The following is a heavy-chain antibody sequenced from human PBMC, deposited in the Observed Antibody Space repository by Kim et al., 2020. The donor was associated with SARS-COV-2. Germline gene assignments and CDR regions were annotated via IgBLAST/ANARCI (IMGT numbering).Heavy chain of an antibody. V-gene: IGHV3-21*01. CDR3: ARDLKPGGYNERGDY. J-gene: IGHJ4*02. CDR1: GFTFSSYS. Sequence: GGSLRLSCAASGFTFSSYSMNWVRQAPGKGLEWVSSISSSSSYIYYADSVKGRFTISRDNAKNSLYLQMNSLRAEDTAVYYCARDLKPGGYNERGDYWGQGTLVTVSS. D-gene: IGHD5-12*01. CDR2: ISSSSSYI.